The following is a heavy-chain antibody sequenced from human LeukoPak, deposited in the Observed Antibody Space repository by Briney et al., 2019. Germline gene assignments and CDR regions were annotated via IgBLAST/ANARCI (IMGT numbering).Heavy chain of an antibody. J-gene: IGHJ4*02. CDR1: SGSISSSNYY. CDR3: ARSMWGASGRIGY. D-gene: IGHD3-10*01. CDR2: IYYSGST. V-gene: IGHV4-39*07. Sequence: PSETLSLTCTVSSGSISSSNYYWGWIRQPPGKGLECIGRIYYSGSTYYNPSLKSRVTISVDTSKNQFSLKLSSVTAADTAVYYCARSMWGASGRIGYWGQGTLVTASS.